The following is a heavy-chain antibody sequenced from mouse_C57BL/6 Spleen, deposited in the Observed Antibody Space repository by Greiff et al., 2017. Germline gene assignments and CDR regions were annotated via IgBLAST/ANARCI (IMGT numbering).Heavy chain of an antibody. Sequence: VQLQQPGAELVRPGSSVKLSCKASGYTFTSYWMHWVKQRPIQGLEWIGNIDPSDSETHYNQKFKDKATLTVDKSASTAYMQLSSLTSEDSAVYYCARGYYGSSLYYYAMDYWGQGTSVTVSS. CDR3: ARGYYGSSLYYYAMDY. V-gene: IGHV1-52*01. CDR2: IDPSDSET. D-gene: IGHD1-1*01. CDR1: GYTFTSYW. J-gene: IGHJ4*01.